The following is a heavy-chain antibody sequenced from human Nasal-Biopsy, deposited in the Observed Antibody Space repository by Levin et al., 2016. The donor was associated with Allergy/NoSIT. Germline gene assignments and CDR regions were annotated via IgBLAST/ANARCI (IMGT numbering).Heavy chain of an antibody. V-gene: IGHV3-30-3*01. D-gene: IGHD3-22*01. J-gene: IGHJ4*02. Sequence: GESLKISCAASGFSFSRHDMHWVRQAPGKGLEWEALISYDGSDEYYADSVKGRFTISRDNAKNTLYLQMSSLRAEDTAVYYCARPRGSSYYDINDYWGRGTLVTVSS. CDR1: GFSFSRHD. CDR2: ISYDGSDE. CDR3: ARPRGSSYYDINDY.